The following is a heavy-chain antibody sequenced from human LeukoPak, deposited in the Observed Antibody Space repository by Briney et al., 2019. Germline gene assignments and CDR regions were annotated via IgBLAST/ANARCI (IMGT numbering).Heavy chain of an antibody. D-gene: IGHD5-12*01. CDR2: IYYSGST. J-gene: IGHJ3*02. Sequence: SETLSLTCTVSGGSISSSPYYWGWIRQPPGKGLEWIGTIYYSGSTYYNPSLKSRVTISVDTSKNQFSLKLSSVTAADKAVYYCARSCRILDIVATIRARLGGNGFDIWGQGTMVTVSS. CDR1: GGSISSSPYY. V-gene: IGHV4-39*07. CDR3: ARSCRILDIVATIRARLGGNGFDI.